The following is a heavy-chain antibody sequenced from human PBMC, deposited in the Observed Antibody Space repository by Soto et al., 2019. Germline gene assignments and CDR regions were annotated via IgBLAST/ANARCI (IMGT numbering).Heavy chain of an antibody. Sequence: PXETLSLTCTVSGGSISDDSYWSCIRQTPGKGLEWIGYIYHTGNTYYNPSLRSRVSISVDKSKSQFSLKLISVTAADTAVCFCARDEYQLLSSVSWFDSWGQGTLVTVSS. CDR1: GGSISDDSY. D-gene: IGHD2-2*01. J-gene: IGHJ5*01. V-gene: IGHV4-30-4*01. CDR2: IYHTGNT. CDR3: ARDEYQLLSSVSWFDS.